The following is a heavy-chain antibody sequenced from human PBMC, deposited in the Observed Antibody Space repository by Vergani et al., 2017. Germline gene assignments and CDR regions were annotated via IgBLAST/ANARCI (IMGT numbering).Heavy chain of an antibody. CDR1: GFSLNTRGVS. J-gene: IGHJ6*03. V-gene: IGHV2-5*04. CDR2: IYWNDDQ. CDR3: VYRKTDFETTGCCYPFYYYYYMDV. Sequence: QITLKESGPTLVKPTQTLTLTCTFSGFSLNTRGVSVAWIRQPPGKALDWLALIYWNDDQHYSPSLNNRVTITKDTAKVHVVLTMTNMDYVDTSTYYCVYRKTDFETTGCCYPFYYYYYMDVWGKGTTVTVSS. D-gene: IGHD3-9*01.